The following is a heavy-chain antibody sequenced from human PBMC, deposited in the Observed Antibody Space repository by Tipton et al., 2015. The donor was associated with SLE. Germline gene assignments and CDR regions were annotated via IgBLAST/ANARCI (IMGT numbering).Heavy chain of an antibody. CDR3: ARINWNYFPDPNWFDP. D-gene: IGHD1-7*01. CDR1: GGSISSSSYY. CDR2: IYHSGST. Sequence: TLSLTCTVSGGSISSSSYYWGWIRQPPGKGLEWIGSIYHSGSTYYNPSLKSRVTISVDTSKNQFSLKLTSVTAADTAVYYCARINWNYFPDPNWFDPWGQGTLVTVSS. V-gene: IGHV4-39*07. J-gene: IGHJ5*02.